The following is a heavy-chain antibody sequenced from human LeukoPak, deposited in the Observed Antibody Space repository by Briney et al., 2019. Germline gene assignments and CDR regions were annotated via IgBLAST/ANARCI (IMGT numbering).Heavy chain of an antibody. CDR1: GFTVSSNY. CDR2: IYSGGST. V-gene: IGHV3-53*05. D-gene: IGHD5-18*01. J-gene: IGHJ6*02. Sequence: GGSLRLSCAASGFTVSSNYMSWVRQAPGKGLEWVSVIYSGGSTYYADSVKGRFTISRDNSKNTLYLQMNSLRAEDTAVYYCAREKGGEWIQLWLRDYYYYGMDVWGQGTTVTVSS. CDR3: AREKGGEWIQLWLRDYYYYGMDV.